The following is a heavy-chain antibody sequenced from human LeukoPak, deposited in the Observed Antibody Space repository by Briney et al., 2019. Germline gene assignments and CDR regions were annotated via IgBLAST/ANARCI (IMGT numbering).Heavy chain of an antibody. CDR1: GYTFTSYG. D-gene: IGHD3-22*01. CDR3: ARVDHYYDSSGYEPDAFDI. Sequence: ASVKVSCKASGYTFTSYGISWVRQAPGQGLEWMGWISAYNGNTNYAQKLQGRVTMTTDTSTSTAYMELRSLRSDGTAVYYCARVDHYYDSSGYEPDAFDIWGQGTMVTVSS. V-gene: IGHV1-18*01. J-gene: IGHJ3*02. CDR2: ISAYNGNT.